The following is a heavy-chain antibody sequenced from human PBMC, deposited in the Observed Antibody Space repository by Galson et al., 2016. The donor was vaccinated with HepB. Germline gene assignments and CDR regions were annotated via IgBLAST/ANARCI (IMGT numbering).Heavy chain of an antibody. CDR3: ARDTGWLQDYWYSDL. CDR2: IWYDGSNK. Sequence: SLRLSCAASGFTFSSYGMHWVRQAPGKGLEWVAVIWYDGSNKYYADSVKGRFTISRDNSKNTLYLQMNSLRAEDTAVYYCARDTGWLQDYWYSDLWGRGTLVTVSS. D-gene: IGHD5-24*01. CDR1: GFTFSSYG. V-gene: IGHV3-33*01. J-gene: IGHJ2*01.